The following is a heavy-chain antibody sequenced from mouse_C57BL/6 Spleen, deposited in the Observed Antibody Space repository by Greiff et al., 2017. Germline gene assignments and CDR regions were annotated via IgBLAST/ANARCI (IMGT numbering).Heavy chain of an antibody. Sequence: QVQLQQPGAELVKPGASVKLSCKASGYTFTSYWMHWVKQRPGRGLEWIGGIDPSSGGTKYNEKFKSKATLTVDKTSSTAYMQLSSLTSEDSAVYYCARSGVAHYYALGYWGQGTTVTV. CDR2: IDPSSGGT. V-gene: IGHV1-62-3*01. D-gene: IGHD1-1*01. CDR3: ARSGVAHYYALGY. CDR1: GYTFTSYW. J-gene: IGHJ4*01.